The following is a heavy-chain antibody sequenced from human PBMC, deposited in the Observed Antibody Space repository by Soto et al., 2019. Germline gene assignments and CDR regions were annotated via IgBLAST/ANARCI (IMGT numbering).Heavy chain of an antibody. CDR2: ISSTGTTI. CDR1: GFTFSSYE. J-gene: IGHJ4*02. D-gene: IGHD3-16*01. V-gene: IGHV3-48*03. Sequence: VHLVESGGGLVQHGGSLRLSCAASGFTFSSYEMNWVRQAPGKGLEWVSYISSTGTTIYYADSVKGRVTISRDNAKTSLYLQMNSLRAEDTAVYYCAKGGHIDFCGQGTLVTVSA. CDR3: AKGGHIDF.